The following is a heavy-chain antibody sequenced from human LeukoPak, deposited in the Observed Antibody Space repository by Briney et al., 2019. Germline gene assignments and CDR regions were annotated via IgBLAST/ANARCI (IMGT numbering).Heavy chain of an antibody. J-gene: IGHJ4*02. D-gene: IGHD3-22*01. V-gene: IGHV3-30*03. CDR3: ARGGRDYDSSGFRFDY. CDR2: ISYDGSNK. Sequence: GGSLRLSCAASGFTFSSYGMHWVRQAPGKGLEWVAVISYDGSNKYYADSVKGRFTISRDNSKNTLYLQMNSLRAEDTAVYYCARGGRDYDSSGFRFDYWGQGTLVTVSS. CDR1: GFTFSSYG.